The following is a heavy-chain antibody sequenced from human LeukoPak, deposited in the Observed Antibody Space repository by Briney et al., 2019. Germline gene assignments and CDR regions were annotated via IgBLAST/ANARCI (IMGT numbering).Heavy chain of an antibody. CDR3: AKDKDIVATSARGDYFDY. J-gene: IGHJ4*02. D-gene: IGHD5-12*01. CDR1: GFTFSSYW. V-gene: IGHV3-23*01. CDR2: ISGSGGSA. Sequence: GGSLRLSCAASGFTFSSYWMSWVRQAPGKGLEWVSAISGSGGSAYYADSVKGRFTISRDNSKNTLYLQMNSLRAEDTAVYYCAKDKDIVATSARGDYFDYWGQGTLVTVSS.